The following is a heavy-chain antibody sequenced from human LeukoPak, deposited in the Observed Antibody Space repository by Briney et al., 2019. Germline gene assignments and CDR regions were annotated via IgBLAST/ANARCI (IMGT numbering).Heavy chain of an antibody. CDR2: ISNTGIT. CDR3: AREGKYNSGKYYFDY. CDR1: GFTFTGYS. Sequence: PGGSLRLSCAASGFTFTGYSTNWVRPALREGLGWVSIISNTGITYYSNSEKGRFTISRDNSKNTLFLQMNSLRAEDTAVYHCAREGKYNSGKYYFDYWGRGTLVTVSS. J-gene: IGHJ4*02. D-gene: IGHD1-1*01. V-gene: IGHV3-53*01.